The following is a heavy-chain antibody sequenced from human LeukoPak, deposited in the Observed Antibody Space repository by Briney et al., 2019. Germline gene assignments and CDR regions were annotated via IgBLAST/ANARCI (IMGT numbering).Heavy chain of an antibody. CDR3: ARDSAHHPVRGVMGPYGMDV. V-gene: IGHV3-21*01. CDR2: ISSSSSYI. Sequence: EGSLRLSCAASGFTFSSYSMNWVRQAPGKGLEWVSSISSSSSYIYYADSVKGRFTISRDNAKNSLYLQMNSLRAEDTAVYYCARDSAHHPVRGVMGPYGMDVWGQGTTVTAS. CDR1: GFTFSSYS. J-gene: IGHJ6*02. D-gene: IGHD3-10*01.